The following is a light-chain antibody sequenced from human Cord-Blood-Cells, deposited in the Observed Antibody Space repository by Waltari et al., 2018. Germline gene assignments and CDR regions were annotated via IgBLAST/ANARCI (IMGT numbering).Light chain of an antibody. CDR2: DFS. J-gene: IGLJ2*01. CDR1: SSDVGGYNY. Sequence: QSALTQPASVSGSPGQSITISCTGTSSDVGGYNYVSWYQQHPGKAPKLMIYDFSKRPSVVSNRFSGSKSGNTASLTISGLQAEDEADYYCSSYTSSSTVVFGGGTKLTVL. V-gene: IGLV2-14*01. CDR3: SSYTSSSTVV.